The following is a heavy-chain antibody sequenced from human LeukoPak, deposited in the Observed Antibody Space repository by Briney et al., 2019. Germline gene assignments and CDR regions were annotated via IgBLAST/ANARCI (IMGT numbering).Heavy chain of an antibody. CDR3: ASLRERSYYARGFDY. V-gene: IGHV4-34*01. CDR2: INHSGST. J-gene: IGHJ4*02. CDR1: GGSFSGYY. Sequence: SETLSLTCAVYGGSFSGYYWSWLRQPPGKGLEWIGEINHSGSTNYNPSLKSRVTISVDTSKNQFSLKLSSVTAADTAVYHCASLRERSYYARGFDYWGRGTLVTVSS. D-gene: IGHD1-26*01.